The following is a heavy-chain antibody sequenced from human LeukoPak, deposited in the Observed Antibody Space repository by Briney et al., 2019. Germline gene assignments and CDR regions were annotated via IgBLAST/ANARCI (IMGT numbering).Heavy chain of an antibody. J-gene: IGHJ4*02. CDR3: ARQHSGXYWLVQYYFDY. CDR2: IYWNDDK. Sequence: SGPTLVNPTQTLTLTCTFSGFSLSTSGVGVGWIRQPPGKALEWLALIYWNDDKRYSPSLKSRLTITKDTSKNQVVLTMTNMDPVDTATYYCARQHSGXYWLVQYYFDYWGQGTLVTVSS. D-gene: IGHD1-26*01. V-gene: IGHV2-5*01. CDR1: GFSLSTSGVG.